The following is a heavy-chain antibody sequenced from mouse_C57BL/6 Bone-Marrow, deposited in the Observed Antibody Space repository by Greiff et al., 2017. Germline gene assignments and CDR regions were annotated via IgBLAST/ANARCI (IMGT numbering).Heavy chain of an antibody. J-gene: IGHJ2*01. V-gene: IGHV5-16*01. CDR2: INYDGSST. D-gene: IGHD3-2*02. Sequence: EVKVVESEGGLVQPGSSMKLSCTASGFTFSDYYMAWVRQVPEKGLEWVANINYDGSSTYYLDSLKSRFIISRDNAKNILYLQMSSLKSEDTATYYCARGAQSNYFDYWGQGTTLTVSS. CDR1: GFTFSDYY. CDR3: ARGAQSNYFDY.